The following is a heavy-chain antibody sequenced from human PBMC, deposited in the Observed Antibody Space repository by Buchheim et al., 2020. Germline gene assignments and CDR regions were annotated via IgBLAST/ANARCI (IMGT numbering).Heavy chain of an antibody. J-gene: IGHJ4*02. CDR1: GYNFRQYW. CDR3: ARHFGRQDTAIPDY. Sequence: EVQLVQSGAEVRKPGESLKISCKGSGYNFRQYWIGWVRQMPGKGLEWMGIIYPGDSDIRYSPSFQGHVTIPVDKSISTAYPRWSSLKASDSAMYYCARHFGRQDTAIPDYWGQGTL. CDR2: IYPGDSDI. V-gene: IGHV5-51*01. D-gene: IGHD5-18*01.